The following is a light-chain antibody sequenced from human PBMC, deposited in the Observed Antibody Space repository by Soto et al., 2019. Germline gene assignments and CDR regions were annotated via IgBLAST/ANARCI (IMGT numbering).Light chain of an antibody. Sequence: QSVLTQPASVSGSPGQSITISCTGTSSDVGSYTLVSWYQQHPGKAPKLMIYEGSKRPSGVSNRVSGSKSGNTASLTISGLQAEDESDYYCCSHAGSPTLVFGGGTKLTVL. CDR2: EGS. V-gene: IGLV2-23*01. CDR1: SSDVGSYTL. CDR3: CSHAGSPTLV. J-gene: IGLJ3*02.